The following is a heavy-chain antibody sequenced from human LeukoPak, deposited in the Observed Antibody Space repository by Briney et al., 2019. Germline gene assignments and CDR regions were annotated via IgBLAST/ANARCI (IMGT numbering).Heavy chain of an antibody. D-gene: IGHD1-26*01. CDR3: AKGTVGGPTNWLDP. V-gene: IGHV3-23*01. CDR2: ISGSGGST. Sequence: PGGSLRLSFAASGFTFSSYAISWVRQAPGKGLEWVSGISGSGGSTYYADAVKGRLTISRDNSKNTLYLQMNILRAADPAVYYCAKGTVGGPTNWLDPWGQGALVTVSS. J-gene: IGHJ5*02. CDR1: GFTFSSYA.